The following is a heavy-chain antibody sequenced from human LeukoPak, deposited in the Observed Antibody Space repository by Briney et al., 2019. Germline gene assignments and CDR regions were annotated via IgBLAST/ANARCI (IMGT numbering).Heavy chain of an antibody. V-gene: IGHV1-2*02. CDR1: GYTFTDYF. Sequence: ASVKVSCKVSGYTFTDYFMHWPRQAPGQGPEWMGWINTNSGGTKSAHKFLGRVTMTRDTSISTAYMELSRLISDDAAVYYCARGPSSGAFDIWGQGTMVTVSS. CDR2: INTNSGGT. CDR3: ARGPSSGAFDI. D-gene: IGHD6-6*01. J-gene: IGHJ3*02.